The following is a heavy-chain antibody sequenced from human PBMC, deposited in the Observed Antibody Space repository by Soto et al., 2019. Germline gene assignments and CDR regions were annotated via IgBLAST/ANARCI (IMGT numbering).Heavy chain of an antibody. J-gene: IGHJ4*02. Sequence: QVQLQESGPRLVKPSETLSLTCTVSGGSISSYYWSWIRQPPGKGLEWIGYIYYTGYTNYNPSLKSRVTISVDTSKNPFSLNVSSVTAADTAVYYCARVKWFGESGFDYWGQGTLVTVSS. CDR1: GGSISSYY. CDR3: ARVKWFGESGFDY. CDR2: IYYTGYT. V-gene: IGHV4-59*01. D-gene: IGHD3-10*01.